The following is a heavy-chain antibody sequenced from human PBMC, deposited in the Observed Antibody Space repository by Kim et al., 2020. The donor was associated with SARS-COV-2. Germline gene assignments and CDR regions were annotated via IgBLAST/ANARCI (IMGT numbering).Heavy chain of an antibody. CDR3: ASSRGRNWFDP. J-gene: IGHJ5*02. CDR2: I. D-gene: IGHD3-10*01. V-gene: IGHV3-21*01. Sequence: IYYADSVKGRFTISRDNAKNSLYLQMNSLRAEDTAVYYCASSRGRNWFDPWGQGTLVTVSS.